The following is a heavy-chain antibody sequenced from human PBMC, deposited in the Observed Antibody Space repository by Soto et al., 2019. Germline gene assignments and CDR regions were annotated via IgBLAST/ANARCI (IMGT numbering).Heavy chain of an antibody. CDR3: ARDRSGNWNYVERLGGWFDP. J-gene: IGHJ5*02. D-gene: IGHD1-7*01. CDR1: GGSISSYY. CDR2: IYYSGST. V-gene: IGHV4-59*01. Sequence: KPSETLSLTCTVSGGSISSYYWSWIRQPPGKGLEWIGYIYYSGSTNYNPSLKSRVTISVDTSKNQFSLKLSSVTAADTAVYYCARDRSGNWNYVERLGGWFDPWGQGTLVTVSS.